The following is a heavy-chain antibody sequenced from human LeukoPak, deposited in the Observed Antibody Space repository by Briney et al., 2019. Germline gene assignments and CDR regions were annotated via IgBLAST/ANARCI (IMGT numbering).Heavy chain of an antibody. V-gene: IGHV4-34*01. J-gene: IGHJ6*02. CDR2: INHSGST. CDR1: GGSFSGYY. D-gene: IGHD3-10*01. CDR3: ARCNYGSGSYYRNYGMDV. Sequence: SETLSLTCAVYGGSFSGYYWSWIRQPPGKGLEWIGEINHSGSTDYNPSLKSRVTISVDTSKNQFSLKLSSVTAADTAVYYCARCNYGSGSYYRNYGMDVWGQGTTVTVPS.